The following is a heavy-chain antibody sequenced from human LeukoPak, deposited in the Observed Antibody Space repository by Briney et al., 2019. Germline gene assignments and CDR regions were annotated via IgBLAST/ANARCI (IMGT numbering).Heavy chain of an antibody. V-gene: IGHV4-39*01. CDR2: IYYSGST. CDR3: ARGDYYGSGSYYWFDP. D-gene: IGHD3-10*01. Sequence: SETLSLTCTVSGGSISSSSYYWGWIRQPPGKGLEWIGTIYYSGSTYYNPSLKGRVTISVDTSMNQFSLKLSSVTAADTAVYYCARGDYYGSGSYYWFDPWGQGTLVTVSS. CDR1: GGSISSSSYY. J-gene: IGHJ5*02.